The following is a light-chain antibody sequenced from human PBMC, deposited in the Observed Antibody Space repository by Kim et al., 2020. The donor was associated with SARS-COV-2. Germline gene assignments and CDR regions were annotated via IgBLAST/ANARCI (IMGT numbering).Light chain of an antibody. V-gene: IGLV1-40*01. CDR3: HSYDSGLTGYV. J-gene: IGLJ1*01. CDR2: GDT. Sequence: SVQISCTGSSSNIGADSDVHWYQHLPGTAPKRLIFGDTTRASGVPGRFSGSKSGTSASLAITGLQAEDEGDYYCHSYDSGLTGYVFGSGTKVTVL. CDR1: SSNIGADSD.